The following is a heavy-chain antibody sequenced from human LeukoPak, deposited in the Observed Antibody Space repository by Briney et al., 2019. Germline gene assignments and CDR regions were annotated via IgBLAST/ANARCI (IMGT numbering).Heavy chain of an antibody. CDR2: IYYSGST. D-gene: IGHD4-11*01. CDR1: GGSFSGYY. Sequence: SETLSLTCAVYGGSFSGYYWSWIRQPPGKGLEWIGFIYYSGSTNYNPSLKSRVSLSVDTSKNQFSLKLSSVTAADTAVYYCARDAASTRNGMDVWGQGTTVTVSS. J-gene: IGHJ6*02. CDR3: ARDAASTRNGMDV. V-gene: IGHV4-59*01.